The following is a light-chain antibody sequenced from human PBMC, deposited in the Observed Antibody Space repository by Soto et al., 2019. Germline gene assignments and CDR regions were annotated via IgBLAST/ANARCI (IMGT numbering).Light chain of an antibody. J-gene: IGKJ5*01. CDR3: QQRHMWPIT. Sequence: EVLLTQYPVTLSLSPGERATLSCRASQSFRGLLAWYQQKPGQAPRLLIYDAYNRATGIPPRFSGSGSGTDFTLTISSLEPEDSAVYYCQQRHMWPITFGQGTRLEIK. CDR1: QSFRGL. CDR2: DAY. V-gene: IGKV3-11*01.